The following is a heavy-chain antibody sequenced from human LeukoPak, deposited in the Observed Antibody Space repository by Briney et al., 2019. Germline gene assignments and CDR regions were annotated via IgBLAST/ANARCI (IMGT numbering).Heavy chain of an antibody. V-gene: IGHV5-51*01. CDR2: IYPGDSDT. D-gene: IGHD3-22*01. J-gene: IGHJ4*02. Sequence: GESLKISCKGSGYRFTSYWIGWVRQMPGKGLEWMGIIYPGDSDTRYSPSFQGQVTISADKSISTAYLQWSSLKASDTAMYYCARGDYYYDSSGYYYDYWGQGTLVTVSS. CDR3: ARGDYYYDSSGYYYDY. CDR1: GYRFTSYW.